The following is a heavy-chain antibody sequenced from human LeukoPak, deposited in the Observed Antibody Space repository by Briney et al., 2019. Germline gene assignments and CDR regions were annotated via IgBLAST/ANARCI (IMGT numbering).Heavy chain of an antibody. CDR3: ARGGYSSSLVLDY. V-gene: IGHV4-59*12. CDR2: IYHSGST. CDR1: GGSISSDY. J-gene: IGHJ4*02. D-gene: IGHD6-13*01. Sequence: SETLSLTCTVSGGSISSDYWSWVRQPPGKGLEWIGYIYHSGSTYYNPSLKSRVTISVDRSKNQFPLKLSSVTAADTAVYYCARGGYSSSLVLDYWGQGTLVTVSS.